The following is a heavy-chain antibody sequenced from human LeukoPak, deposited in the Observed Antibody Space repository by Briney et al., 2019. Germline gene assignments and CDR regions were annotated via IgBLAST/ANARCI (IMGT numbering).Heavy chain of an antibody. Sequence: PGGSLRLSCAASGFTVSSNYMSWVRQAPGKGLEWVSAISGSGGSTYYADSVKGRFTISRDNSKNTLYLQMNSLRAEDTAVYYCAKCRDYDYVWGSYRYLDAFDIWGQGTMVTVSS. V-gene: IGHV3-23*01. CDR2: ISGSGGST. CDR1: GFTVSSNY. CDR3: AKCRDYDYVWGSYRYLDAFDI. D-gene: IGHD3-16*02. J-gene: IGHJ3*02.